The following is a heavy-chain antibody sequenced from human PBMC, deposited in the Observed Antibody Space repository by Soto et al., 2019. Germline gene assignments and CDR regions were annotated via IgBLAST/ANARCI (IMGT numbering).Heavy chain of an antibody. Sequence: QVQLQQWGAGLLKPSETLSLTCAVYGGSFSGYYWSWIRQPPGKGLEWIVEINRSGSTNYNPSLKSRVTISVDTSKNQFSLKLSSVTAAGTAVYYCARVQFSDTDVWGQGTTVTVSS. J-gene: IGHJ6*02. V-gene: IGHV4-34*01. CDR3: ARVQFSDTDV. CDR1: GGSFSGYY. CDR2: INRSGST.